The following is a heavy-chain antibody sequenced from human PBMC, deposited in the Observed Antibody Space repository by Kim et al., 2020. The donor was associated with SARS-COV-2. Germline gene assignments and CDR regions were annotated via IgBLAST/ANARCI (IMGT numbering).Heavy chain of an antibody. J-gene: IGHJ1*01. CDR2: IYYSGRT. V-gene: IGHV4-39*01. CDR1: GGSISSSGYY. Sequence: SETLSLTCTVSGGSISSSGYYWGRVRQPPGKGLEWIGSIYYSGRTYYNPSLKSLVTTSVDTSKNQFSLKMSSVTGTDTAVYYCARHLDSSGYPRYFQHWGLGTLVTVAS. CDR3: ARHLDSSGYPRYFQH. D-gene: IGHD5-18*01.